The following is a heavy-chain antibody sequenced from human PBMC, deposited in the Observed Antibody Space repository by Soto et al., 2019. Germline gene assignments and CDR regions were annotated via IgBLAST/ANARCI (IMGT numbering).Heavy chain of an antibody. V-gene: IGHV2-5*01. J-gene: IGHJ5*02. Sequence: ESGPTLVNPTQTLTLTCTFSGFSLSTSGVGVGWIRQPPGKALEWLALIYWNDDKRYSPSLKSRLTITKDTSKNQVVLTMTNMDPVDTATYYCAPSHQQLEGISHNWFDPWGQGTLVTVSS. CDR3: APSHQQLEGISHNWFDP. CDR2: IYWNDDK. D-gene: IGHD6-13*01. CDR1: GFSLSTSGVG.